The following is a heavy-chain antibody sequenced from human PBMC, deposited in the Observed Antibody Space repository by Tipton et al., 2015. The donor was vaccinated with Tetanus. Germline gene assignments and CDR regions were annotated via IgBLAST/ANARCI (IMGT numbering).Heavy chain of an antibody. V-gene: IGHV4-31*03. J-gene: IGHJ4*01. CDR1: GGSITNGDYY. CDR2: ISYTGTT. D-gene: IGHD2-21*02. CDR3: ATVGLVTASVKY. Sequence: GLVKPSETLSLTCTVSGGSITNGDYYWSWIRQHPGRGLDWIGYISYTGTTHYNPSLKSRVTISLDRSKNQFSLKLTSVTAADTAVYYCATVGLVTASVKYWGQGTLVTVSS.